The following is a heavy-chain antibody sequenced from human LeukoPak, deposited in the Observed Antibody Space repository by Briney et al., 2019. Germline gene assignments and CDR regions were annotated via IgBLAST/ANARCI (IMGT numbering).Heavy chain of an antibody. CDR1: GDSVSSNITS. D-gene: IGHD6-19*01. Sequence: SQTLSLTCAISGDSVSSNITSWKWIRQSPSSGLERLGRTYYRSKWYNDYEVSVKSRITINPDTSKNQFSLQLNSVPPEDTAVYYCARGWAFAYWGQGTLVTVSS. CDR3: ARGWAFAY. J-gene: IGHJ4*02. CDR2: TYYRSKWYN. V-gene: IGHV6-1*01.